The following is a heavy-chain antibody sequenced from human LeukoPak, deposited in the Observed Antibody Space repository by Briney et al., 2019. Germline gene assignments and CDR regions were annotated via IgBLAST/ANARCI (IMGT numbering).Heavy chain of an antibody. Sequence: GGSLRLSCAASGFIFSSNGMSWVRRAPGKGLEWVSGISGTGDRTYYADSVKGRFTISRDNSKNTLYLQMNSLRADDTALYYCAKDSGWLAHYWGRGTLVTVSS. CDR2: ISGTGDRT. CDR3: AKDSGWLAHY. D-gene: IGHD6-19*01. CDR1: GFIFSSNG. J-gene: IGHJ4*02. V-gene: IGHV3-23*01.